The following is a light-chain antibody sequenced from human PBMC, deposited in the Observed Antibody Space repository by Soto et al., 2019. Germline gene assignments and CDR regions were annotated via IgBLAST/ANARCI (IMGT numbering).Light chain of an antibody. CDR2: DVN. CDR3: CSYAGSYTFVL. V-gene: IGLV2-11*01. CDR1: SSDVGAYNY. J-gene: IGLJ2*01. Sequence: QSALTQPRSVSGSPGQSVTISCTGTSSDVGAYNYVSWYQHHPGKGPKLMIYDVNKRPSGVPDRFSGSKSANTASLTISGLQAEDEADYYCCSYAGSYTFVLFGGGTKLTVL.